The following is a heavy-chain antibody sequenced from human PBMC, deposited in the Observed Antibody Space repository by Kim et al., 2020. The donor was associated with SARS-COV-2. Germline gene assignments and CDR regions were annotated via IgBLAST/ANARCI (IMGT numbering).Heavy chain of an antibody. CDR2: VNNNNNP. J-gene: IGHJ4*02. CDR3: AKDHPSSEWPTFDS. CDR1: GFTFSRRA. V-gene: IGHV3-23*05. D-gene: IGHD3-22*01. Sequence: GGSLRLSCAASGFTFSRRAMSWVRQVPGKGLEWIASVNNNNNPYFAGSVKGRFTVSRDITNDTLYLQMNSLRADDTALYYCAKDHPSSEWPTFDSCSQGTLVAVS.